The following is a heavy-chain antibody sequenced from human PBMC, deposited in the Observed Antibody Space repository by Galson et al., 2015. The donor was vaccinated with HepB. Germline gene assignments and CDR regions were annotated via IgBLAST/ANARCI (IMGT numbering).Heavy chain of an antibody. CDR2: IWYDGSNK. Sequence: SLRLSCAASGFTFSSYGMHWVRQAPGKGLECVAVIWYDGSNKYYADSVKGRFTISRDNSKNTLYLQMNSLRAEDTAVYYCARAWIQLWDALDYWGQGTLVTVSS. CDR1: GFTFSSYG. V-gene: IGHV3-33*01. D-gene: IGHD5-18*01. J-gene: IGHJ4*02. CDR3: ARAWIQLWDALDY.